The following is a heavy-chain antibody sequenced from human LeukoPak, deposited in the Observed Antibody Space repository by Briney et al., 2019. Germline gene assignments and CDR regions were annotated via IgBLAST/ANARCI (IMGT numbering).Heavy chain of an antibody. CDR1: AGSIISYY. Sequence: SETLSLTCSVSAGSIISYYWSWIRQPPGKGLEWIGYIYYSGSTKYNPSLKSRVTISLDTSENQFSLKLSSVTAADTAVYYCARYVVYGSGKYYFDYWGQGTLVTVSS. D-gene: IGHD3-10*01. CDR3: ARYVVYGSGKYYFDY. J-gene: IGHJ4*02. V-gene: IGHV4-59*08. CDR2: IYYSGST.